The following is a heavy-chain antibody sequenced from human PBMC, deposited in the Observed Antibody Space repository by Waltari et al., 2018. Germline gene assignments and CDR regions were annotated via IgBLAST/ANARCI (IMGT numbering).Heavy chain of an antibody. CDR3: ARDTTVTTRDAFDI. J-gene: IGHJ3*02. D-gene: IGHD4-17*01. Sequence: QVQLVQSGAEVKKPGSSVKVSCKASGGTFSSYTISWVRQAPGQGLEWMGGIIPSFGTANDAQKFQGRVTITADESTSTAYMELSSLRSEDTAVYYCARDTTVTTRDAFDIWGQGTMVTVSS. V-gene: IGHV1-69*12. CDR2: IIPSFGTA. CDR1: GGTFSSYT.